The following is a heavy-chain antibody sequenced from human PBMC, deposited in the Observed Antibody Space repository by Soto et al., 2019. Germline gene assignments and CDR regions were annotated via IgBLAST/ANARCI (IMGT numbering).Heavy chain of an antibody. V-gene: IGHV4-59*01. CDR1: GGSISSYY. Sequence: SETLSLTCTVSGGSISSYYWSWIRQPPGKGLEWIGYMYYSGSTSYNPSLKSRVTISVDTSKNQFSLKLSSVTAADTAVYYCARGWESTVTTVGYWGQGTLVTVSS. J-gene: IGHJ4*02. CDR3: ARGWESTVTTVGY. D-gene: IGHD4-17*01. CDR2: MYYSGST.